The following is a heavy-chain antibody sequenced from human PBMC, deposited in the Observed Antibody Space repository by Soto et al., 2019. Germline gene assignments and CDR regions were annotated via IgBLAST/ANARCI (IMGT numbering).Heavy chain of an antibody. V-gene: IGHV1-3*01. CDR1: GYTFTSYA. CDR2: INAGSGNT. D-gene: IGHD1-26*01. CDR3: ARDLGGELPDAFDI. Sequence: ASVKVSCKASGYTFTSYAMHWVRQAPGQRLEWMGWINAGSGNTKYSQKFQGRVTITRDTSASTAYMELSSLRSEDTAVYYCARDLGGELPDAFDIWGQGTMVTVSS. J-gene: IGHJ3*02.